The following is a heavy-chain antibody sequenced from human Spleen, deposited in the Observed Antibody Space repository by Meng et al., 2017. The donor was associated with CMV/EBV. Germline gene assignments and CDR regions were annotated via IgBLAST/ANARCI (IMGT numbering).Heavy chain of an antibody. D-gene: IGHD3-9*01. CDR1: GYMFISYG. CDR3: ARRYYDVLTGYYYFDQ. V-gene: IGHV1-18*01. CDR2: ISPYNVNT. Sequence: ASVKVSCKASGYMFISYGFSWVRQAPGQGLEWMGWISPYNVNTDYARNLQGRVTITADTSTSTAYMELRSLRSDDTAVYYCARRYYDVLTGYYYFDQWGQGTQVTVSS. J-gene: IGHJ4*02.